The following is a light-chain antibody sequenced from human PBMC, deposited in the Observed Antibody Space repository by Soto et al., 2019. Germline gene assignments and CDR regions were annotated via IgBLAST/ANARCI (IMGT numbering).Light chain of an antibody. Sequence: DIQMTQSPSSLSASVGDRVTITCRASQSISNFLNWYQRKPGKPPKLLIYAASSLQSGVPSRFSGGGSGTDFTLTITSLQPEDFATYYCQQSYRTPQAFGQGTKVEIE. J-gene: IGKJ1*01. V-gene: IGKV1-39*01. CDR2: AAS. CDR1: QSISNF. CDR3: QQSYRTPQA.